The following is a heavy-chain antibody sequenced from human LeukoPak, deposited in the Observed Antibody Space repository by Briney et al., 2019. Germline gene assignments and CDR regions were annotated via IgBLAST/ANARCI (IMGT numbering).Heavy chain of an antibody. V-gene: IGHV3-7*01. D-gene: IGHD4-17*01. J-gene: IGHJ4*02. Sequence: GGSLRLSCAASGFTFISYGLNWVRQAPGKGLEWVAAIKQDGSEKSYVGSVKGRFTISRDNAENSLYLQMDNLRVEDTAVYYCARDSRGETTFLWGQGTLVTVSS. CDR2: IKQDGSEK. CDR3: ARDSRGETTFL. CDR1: GFTFISYG.